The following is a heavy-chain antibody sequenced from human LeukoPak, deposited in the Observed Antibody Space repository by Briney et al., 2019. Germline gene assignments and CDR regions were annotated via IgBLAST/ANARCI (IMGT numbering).Heavy chain of an antibody. CDR2: IYYSGST. J-gene: IGHJ3*02. D-gene: IGHD3-16*01. CDR3: ARWGRAVYAFDI. V-gene: IGHV4-38-2*02. CDR1: GYSISSGYY. Sequence: KPSETLSLTCTVSGYSISSGYYWGWIRQPPGKGLEWIGSIYYSGSTYYNPSLKSRVTISVDTSKNQFSLKLSSVTAADTAVYYCARWGRAVYAFDIWGQGTMVTVSS.